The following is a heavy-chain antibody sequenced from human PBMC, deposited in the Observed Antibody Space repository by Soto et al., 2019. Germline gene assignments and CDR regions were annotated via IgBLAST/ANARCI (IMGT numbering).Heavy chain of an antibody. CDR2: ISYDGSNK. CDR3: AGYYYDSSGYSGPNDY. V-gene: IGHV3-30*03. J-gene: IGHJ4*02. CDR1: GFTFSSYG. Sequence: GGSRRLSCAASGFTFSSYGMHWVRQAPGKGLEWVAVISYDGSNKYYADSVKGRFTISRDNSKNTLYLQMNSLRAEDTDVYYCAGYYYDSSGYSGPNDYWGQGTLVTVSS. D-gene: IGHD3-22*01.